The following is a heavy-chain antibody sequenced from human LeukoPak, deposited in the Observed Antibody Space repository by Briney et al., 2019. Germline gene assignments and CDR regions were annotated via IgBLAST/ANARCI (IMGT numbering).Heavy chain of an antibody. Sequence: PSETLSLTCAVYGGSFTAYYWSVIRQPPGKGLEWIGEINHSGSINYNPSLKSRVTTSVDTSKNQFSVKLSSVTAADTAVYYCAMVVWGSYFDYWGQGTLVTVSS. V-gene: IGHV4-34*01. D-gene: IGHD3-16*01. CDR2: INHSGSI. J-gene: IGHJ4*02. CDR3: AMVVWGSYFDY. CDR1: GGSFTAYY.